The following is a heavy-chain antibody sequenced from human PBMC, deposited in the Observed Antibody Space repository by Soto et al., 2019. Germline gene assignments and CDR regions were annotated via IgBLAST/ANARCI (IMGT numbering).Heavy chain of an antibody. Sequence: QVQLVQSGAEVKKPGASVKVSCKASGYTFTSYGISWVRQAPGQGLEWMGWIGAYNGNTNYAQKLQGRVTMTTDTSTSTAYMELRSLRSDDTAVYYCARDPEDTAMRSYNWFDPWGQGTLVTVSS. CDR1: GYTFTSYG. J-gene: IGHJ5*02. V-gene: IGHV1-18*01. CDR2: IGAYNGNT. CDR3: ARDPEDTAMRSYNWFDP. D-gene: IGHD5-18*01.